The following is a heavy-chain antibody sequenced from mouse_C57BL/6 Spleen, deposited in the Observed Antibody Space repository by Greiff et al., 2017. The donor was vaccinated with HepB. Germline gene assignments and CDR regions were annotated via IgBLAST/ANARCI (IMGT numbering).Heavy chain of an antibody. J-gene: IGHJ3*01. Sequence: EVQLQQSGAELVRPGASVKLSCTASGFNIKDDYMHWVKQRPEQGLEWIGWIDPENGDTEYASKFQGKATITADTSSNTAYLQLSSLTSEDTAVYYCTTWGYSNAWFAYWGQGTLVTVSA. V-gene: IGHV14-4*01. CDR1: GFNIKDDY. D-gene: IGHD2-5*01. CDR2: IDPENGDT. CDR3: TTWGYSNAWFAY.